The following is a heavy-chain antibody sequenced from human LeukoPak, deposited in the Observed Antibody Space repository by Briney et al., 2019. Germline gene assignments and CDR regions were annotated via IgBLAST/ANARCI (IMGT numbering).Heavy chain of an antibody. V-gene: IGHV3-7*01. CDR1: GFTFSSYW. J-gene: IGHJ4*02. CDR2: IKQDGSEK. Sequence: GGSLRLSCAASGFTFSSYWMSWVRQAPGKGLEWVANIKQDGSEKYYVDSVKGRFTISRDNAKNSLYLQMNSLRAEDTAVYYCARSDILTGYSYFDYWGQGTLVTVSS. CDR3: ARSDILTGYSYFDY. D-gene: IGHD3-9*01.